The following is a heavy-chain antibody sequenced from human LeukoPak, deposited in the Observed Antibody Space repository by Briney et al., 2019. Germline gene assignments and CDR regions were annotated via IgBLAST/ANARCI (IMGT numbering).Heavy chain of an antibody. CDR3: AAGIGSRPEYFHY. CDR1: GFTFTSSV. V-gene: IGHV1-58*02. CDR2: IVVGSGNT. D-gene: IGHD1-26*01. J-gene: IGHJ1*01. Sequence: SVKVSCKASGFTFTSSVMQWVRQARGQRLEWIGWIVVGSGNTNYAQKFQERVTITRDKSTSTACMELSSLRSEDTAVYYCAAGIGSRPEYFHYWGQGTLVTVSS.